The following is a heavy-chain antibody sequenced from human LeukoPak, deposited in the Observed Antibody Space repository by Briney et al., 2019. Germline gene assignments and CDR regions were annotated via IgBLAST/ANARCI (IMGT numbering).Heavy chain of an antibody. CDR2: ISSISSTI. CDR1: GFTFDGYG. CDR3: ARDGASYSNYEGNFDY. Sequence: GGSLRLSWTASGFTFDGYGMNWVRQAPGKGLEWVSYISSISSTIYYSDSVKGRFTISRDNAKNSLYLQMNSLRAEDTAVYYCARDGASYSNYEGNFDYWGQGTLVTVSS. V-gene: IGHV3-48*01. D-gene: IGHD4-11*01. J-gene: IGHJ4*02.